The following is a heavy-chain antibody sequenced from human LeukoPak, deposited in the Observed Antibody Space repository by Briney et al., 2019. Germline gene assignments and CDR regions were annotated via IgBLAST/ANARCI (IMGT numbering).Heavy chain of an antibody. V-gene: IGHV3-23*01. CDR3: AKAPVTSCRGAYCYPFDS. Sequence: PGGSLRHSCVPSGFTLSTYTMSCVRQTPGKGLEWVAAISSSDAGTYNADYGKGRFTISRDNSKNTMYLQKNSLRGEDAAVYFCAKAPVTSCRGAYCYPFDSWGQGTLVTVSS. D-gene: IGHD2-21*01. CDR1: GFTLSTYT. CDR2: ISSSDAGT. J-gene: IGHJ4*02.